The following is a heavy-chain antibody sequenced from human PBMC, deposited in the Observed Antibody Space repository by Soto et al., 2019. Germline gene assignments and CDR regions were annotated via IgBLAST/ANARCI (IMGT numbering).Heavy chain of an antibody. D-gene: IGHD1-26*01. CDR2: IYWDDDK. J-gene: IGHJ5*02. V-gene: IGHV2-5*02. CDR3: ALRGKKYNGTAVFGFDP. CDR1: GFSLTTSGVG. Sequence: QITLKESGPTLVKPTQTLTLTCTFSGFSLTTSGVGVGWIRQPPGEALEWLALIYWDDDKRYSPFLKTRLTITKDTSKNQVVLTMANMDPVDTATYYCALRGKKYNGTAVFGFDPWGQGTLVTVSS.